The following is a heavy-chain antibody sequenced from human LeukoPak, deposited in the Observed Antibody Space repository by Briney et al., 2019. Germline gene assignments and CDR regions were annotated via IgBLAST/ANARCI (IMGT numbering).Heavy chain of an antibody. J-gene: IGHJ5*02. D-gene: IGHD3-3*01. CDR2: IYYSGST. CDR3: ARVRYYDSNWFDP. CDR1: GGSVSSSSYY. V-gene: IGHV4-61*01. Sequence: SETLSLTCTVSGGSVSSSSYYWSWIRQPPGKGLEWIGYIYYSGSTNYSPSLKSRVTISVDTSKNQFSLKLNSVTAADTAVYYCARVRYYDSNWFDPWGQGTLVTVSS.